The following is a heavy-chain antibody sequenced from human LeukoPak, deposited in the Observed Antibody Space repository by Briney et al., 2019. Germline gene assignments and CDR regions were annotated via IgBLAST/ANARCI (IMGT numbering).Heavy chain of an antibody. J-gene: IGHJ4*02. Sequence: PGGSLRLSCAASGFTFSSYWMSWVRQAPGKGLEWVATIKQDGSEKYYVGSVKGRFTVSRDNSKNTLFLQMNSLRAEDTAVYYCAKDGGLWVSAHWGDSWGRGTLVTVSS. CDR2: IKQDGSEK. CDR1: GFTFSSYW. V-gene: IGHV3-7*03. CDR3: AKDGGLWVSAHWGDS. D-gene: IGHD7-27*01.